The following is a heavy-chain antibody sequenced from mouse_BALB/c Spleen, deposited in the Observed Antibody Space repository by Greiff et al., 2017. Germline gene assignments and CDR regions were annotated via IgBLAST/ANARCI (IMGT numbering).Heavy chain of an antibody. CDR2: IYPGNSDT. D-gene: IGHD1-1*01. V-gene: IGHV1-5*01. CDR1: GYSFTSYW. Sequence: EVQGVESGTVLARPGASVKMSCKASGYSFTSYWMHWVKQRPGQGLEWIGAIYPGNSDTSYNQKFKGKAKLTAVTSASTAYMELSSLTNEDSAVYYCTRFDYYGGWYFDVWGAGTTVTVSA. CDR3: TRFDYYGGWYFDV. J-gene: IGHJ1*01.